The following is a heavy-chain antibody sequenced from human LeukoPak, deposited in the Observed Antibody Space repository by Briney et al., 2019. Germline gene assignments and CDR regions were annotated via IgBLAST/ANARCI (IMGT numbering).Heavy chain of an antibody. V-gene: IGHV1-8*01. CDR2: MNPNSGNT. D-gene: IGHD4-23*01. Sequence: ASVKVSCKASGYTFTSYDINWVRQATGQGLEWMGWMNPNSGNTGHAQKFQGRVTMTRDTSTSTVYMELSSLRSEDTAVYYCARAEISDGGNPGPWGQGTLVTVSS. CDR1: GYTFTSYD. CDR3: ARAEISDGGNPGP. J-gene: IGHJ5*02.